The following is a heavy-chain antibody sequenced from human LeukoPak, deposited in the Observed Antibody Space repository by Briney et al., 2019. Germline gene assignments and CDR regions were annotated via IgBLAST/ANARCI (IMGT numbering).Heavy chain of an antibody. V-gene: IGHV3-30*02. D-gene: IGHD2-21*01. J-gene: IGHJ4*02. Sequence: GGSLRLSCAASGFTFSSYGMHWVRQAPGKGVEGVLFIRYDGSNKYYADVVKGRFSISRDNSKNTLYLQMNSLRAEDTAVYYCAKDRNCGGDCYPDYWGQGTLVTVSS. CDR2: IRYDGSNK. CDR1: GFTFSSYG. CDR3: AKDRNCGGDCYPDY.